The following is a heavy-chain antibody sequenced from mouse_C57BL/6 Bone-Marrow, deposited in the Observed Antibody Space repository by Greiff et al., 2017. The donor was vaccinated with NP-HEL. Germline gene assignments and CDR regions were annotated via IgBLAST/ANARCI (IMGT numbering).Heavy chain of an antibody. CDR1: GYSITSGYY. CDR3: ARRPPGNGGPHFDY. V-gene: IGHV3-6*01. J-gene: IGHJ2*01. Sequence: EVKLMESGPGLVKPSQSLSLTCSVTGYSITSGYYWNWIRQFPGNKLEWMGYISYDGSNNYNPSLKNRISITRDTSKNQFFLKLNSVTTEDTATYYCARRPPGNGGPHFDYWGQGTTLTVSS. CDR2: ISYDGSN. D-gene: IGHD4-1*01.